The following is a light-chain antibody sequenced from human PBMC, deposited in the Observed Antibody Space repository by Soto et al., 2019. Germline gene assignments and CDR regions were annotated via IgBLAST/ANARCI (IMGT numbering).Light chain of an antibody. CDR2: ENN. CDR3: GTWEGSLSAGV. J-gene: IGLJ3*02. CDR1: TSNIGNNY. Sequence: QAVVTQPPSVSAASGQKVTISCTGRTSNIGNNYVYWYQQLPGTAPKLLIYENNKRASGIPDRFSGSKSGTSATLGITGLQPGDEADYYCGTWEGSLSAGVFGGGTQLTVL. V-gene: IGLV1-51*01.